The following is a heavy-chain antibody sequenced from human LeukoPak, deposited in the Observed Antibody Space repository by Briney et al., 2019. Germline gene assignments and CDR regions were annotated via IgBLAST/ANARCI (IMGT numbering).Heavy chain of an antibody. V-gene: IGHV3-7*03. CDR1: GFTFGKYW. Sequence: GGSLRLSCVASGFTFGKYWMSWVRQAPGKGLEWVANIKLDGSEKNYVDSVKGRFTISRDNTRNPLYLQMNSLRVEDTAVFYCARDQYDTWSRRGNFDSWGQGTLVIVSS. J-gene: IGHJ4*02. CDR2: IKLDGSEK. CDR3: ARDQYDTWSRRGNFDS. D-gene: IGHD3-3*01.